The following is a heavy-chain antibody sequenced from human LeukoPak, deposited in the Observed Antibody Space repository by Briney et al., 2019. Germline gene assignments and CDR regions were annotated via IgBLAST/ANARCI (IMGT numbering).Heavy chain of an antibody. D-gene: IGHD3-10*01. Sequence: PGGSLRLSCAASGLTFSTYWMAWVRQAPGKGLEWVANIKYDGIEKYYVDSVKGRFTISRDNAKNSLYLHMNSLRDDDTAVYYCARNSVTEPTGDWFDPWGQGTLVTVSS. CDR1: GLTFSTYW. CDR3: ARNSVTEPTGDWFDP. CDR2: IKYDGIEK. J-gene: IGHJ5*02. V-gene: IGHV3-7*01.